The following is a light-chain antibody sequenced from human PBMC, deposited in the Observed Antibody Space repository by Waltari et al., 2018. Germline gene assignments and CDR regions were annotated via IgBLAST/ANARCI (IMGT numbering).Light chain of an antibody. CDR2: GNS. CDR1: SSNIGAGYD. V-gene: IGLV1-40*01. J-gene: IGLJ2*01. Sequence: QSGLTPPPSVSGAPGQRVTISCTGSSSNIGAGYDVHWYQLLPGTAPKVLISGNSNRPSGVPDRFSGSKSGTSASLAITGLQAEDEAGYYCQSYDSSLSGSVFGGGTKLTVL. CDR3: QSYDSSLSGSV.